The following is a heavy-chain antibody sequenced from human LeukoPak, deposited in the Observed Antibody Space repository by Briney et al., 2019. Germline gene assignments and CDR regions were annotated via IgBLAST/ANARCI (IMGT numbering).Heavy chain of an antibody. CDR2: TNTEGTST. D-gene: IGHD5-24*01. J-gene: IGHJ4*02. V-gene: IGHV3-74*01. CDR1: GFTFSSYW. Sequence: GGSLRLSCAASGFTFSSYWMHWVRQAPGKGLVWVSRTNTEGTSTYYADSVKGRFTVSRDNAKDTVYLQMNSLRAEDTTVYYCARDSYNNVDYWGQGTLVTVSS. CDR3: ARDSYNNVDY.